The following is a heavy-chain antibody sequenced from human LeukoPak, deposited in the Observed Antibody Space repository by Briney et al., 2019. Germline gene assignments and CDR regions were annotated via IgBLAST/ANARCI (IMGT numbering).Heavy chain of an antibody. CDR1: GGSISSGGYS. J-gene: IGHJ5*02. V-gene: IGHV4-30-2*01. Sequence: SQTLSLTCAVSGGSISSGGYSWSWIRQPPGKGLEWIGYIYHSGSTYYNPSLKSRVTISVDRSKNQFSLKLSSATAADTAVYYCARGAMARRGGWFDPWGQGTLVTVSS. CDR3: ARGAMARRGGWFDP. D-gene: IGHD2-2*01. CDR2: IYHSGST.